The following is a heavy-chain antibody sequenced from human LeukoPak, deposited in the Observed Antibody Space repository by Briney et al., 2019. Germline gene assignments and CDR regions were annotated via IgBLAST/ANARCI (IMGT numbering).Heavy chain of an antibody. V-gene: IGHV4-34*12. CDR2: IFHTGDV. CDR1: GGSFSGYY. J-gene: IGHJ4*02. D-gene: IGHD2-21*02. CDR3: ARVVTSTSIDS. Sequence: PSETLSLTCAVYGGSFSGYYWSWIRQPPGKGPEWIGSIFHTGDVYYNPSLRSRVTLSIDTSRNQVSLKVTSVTAADTALYYCARVVTSTSIDSWGQGILVTVSS.